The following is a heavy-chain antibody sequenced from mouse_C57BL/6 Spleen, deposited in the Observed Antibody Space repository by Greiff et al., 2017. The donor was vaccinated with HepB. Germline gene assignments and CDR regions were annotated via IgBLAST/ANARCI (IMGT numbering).Heavy chain of an antibody. D-gene: IGHD1-1*01. V-gene: IGHV3-6*01. CDR1: GYSITSGYY. J-gene: IGHJ1*03. CDR2: ISYDGSN. Sequence: EVKVEESGPGLVKPSQSLSLTCSVTGYSITSGYYWNWIRQFPGNKLEWMGYISYDGSNNYNPSLKNRISITRDTSKNQFFLKLNSVTTEDTATYYCARVHYYGSSYRYFDVWGTGTTVTVSS. CDR3: ARVHYYGSSYRYFDV.